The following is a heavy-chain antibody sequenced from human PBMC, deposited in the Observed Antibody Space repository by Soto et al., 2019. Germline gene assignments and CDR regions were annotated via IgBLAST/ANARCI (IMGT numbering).Heavy chain of an antibody. CDR2: IYYSGST. V-gene: IGHV4-59*01. J-gene: IGHJ4*02. CDR1: GGSISSDY. D-gene: IGHD3-16*02. Sequence: PSETLSLTCTVSGGSISSDYWSWIRQPPGKGLEWIAYIYYSGSTNYNPSLKSRVAISGDTSKNQFSLKLSSVTAADTAVYYCARTVIGGFDYWGQGTPVTVSS. CDR3: ARTVIGGFDY.